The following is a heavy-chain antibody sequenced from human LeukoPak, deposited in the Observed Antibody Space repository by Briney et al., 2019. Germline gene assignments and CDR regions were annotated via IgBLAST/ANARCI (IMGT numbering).Heavy chain of an antibody. V-gene: IGHV3-64D*09. CDR2: ISSGGGSI. CDR1: GFTFSSYP. J-gene: IGHJ4*02. CDR3: VKNYVFWSTPGGY. Sequence: GGSLRLSCSASGFTFSSYPMHWVRQAPGKGLEYVSAISSGGGSIFYADSVKGRFTISRDNSKNTQFLQMSSLRVEDTAVYYCVKNYVFWSTPGGYWGQGALVTVSS. D-gene: IGHD3-3*01.